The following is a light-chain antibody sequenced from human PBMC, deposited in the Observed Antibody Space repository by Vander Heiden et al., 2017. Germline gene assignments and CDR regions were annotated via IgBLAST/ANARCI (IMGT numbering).Light chain of an antibody. CDR1: KLKHAY. CDR3: QAWDRSTAVI. V-gene: IGLV3-1*01. Sequence: SYELTQPPSVSVSPGQTATITCSGDKLKHAYACWYQQRPGQSPVVVIYQDTEPPSGIPERFSGSNSGGTATLTISGAQALDEADYYCQAWDRSTAVIFGAGTKLTVL. J-gene: IGLJ2*01. CDR2: QDT.